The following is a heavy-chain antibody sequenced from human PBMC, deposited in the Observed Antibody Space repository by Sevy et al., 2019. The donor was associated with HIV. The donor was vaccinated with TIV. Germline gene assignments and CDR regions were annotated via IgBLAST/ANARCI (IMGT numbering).Heavy chain of an antibody. CDR2: IQYDGSNK. CDR3: GKEGVREGGDH. D-gene: IGHD3-16*01. V-gene: IGHV3-30*02. Sequence: GGSLRLSCAASGFSFSSYGMHWVRQAPGKGLEWMSYIQYDGSNKDYADSVKGRFTISRDNSKKTLYLQMNSLRVEDTAVFYCGKEGVREGGDHWGQGTLVTVSS. J-gene: IGHJ4*02. CDR1: GFSFSSYG.